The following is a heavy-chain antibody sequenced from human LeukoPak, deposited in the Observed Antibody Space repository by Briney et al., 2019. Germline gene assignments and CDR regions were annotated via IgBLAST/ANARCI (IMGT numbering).Heavy chain of an antibody. D-gene: IGHD5-18*01. J-gene: IGHJ4*02. CDR3: AKSADPLELIQLWLGY. CDR2: ISGSGGST. CDR1: GFTFSSYA. V-gene: IGHV3-23*01. Sequence: GGSLRLSCAASGFTFSSYAMSWVRQAPGKGLEWVSAISGSGGSTYYADSVKGRFTISRDSSKNTLYLQMNSLRAEDTAVYYCAKSADPLELIQLWLGYWGQGTLVTVSS.